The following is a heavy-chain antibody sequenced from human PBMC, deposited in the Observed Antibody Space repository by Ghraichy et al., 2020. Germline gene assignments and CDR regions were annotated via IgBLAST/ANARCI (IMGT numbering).Heavy chain of an antibody. D-gene: IGHD4-11*01. Sequence: SQTLSLTCTVSGGSISSSSYYWGWIRQPPGKGLEWIGSLYYSGSTYYNPSLKSRVTISVDTSKNQFSLKLSSVTAADTAVYYCARHESDSNYYYYMDVWGKGTTVTVSS. CDR2: LYYSGST. V-gene: IGHV4-39*01. J-gene: IGHJ6*03. CDR3: ARHESDSNYYYYMDV. CDR1: GGSISSSSYY.